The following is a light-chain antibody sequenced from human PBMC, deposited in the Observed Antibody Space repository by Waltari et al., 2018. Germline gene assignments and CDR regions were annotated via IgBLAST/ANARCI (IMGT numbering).Light chain of an antibody. Sequence: QSALTQPRSVSGSPGQSVTISFTGTSNAVGGSKYVSWYQQHPGKAPKLMIYDVSQRHSGVPYRFSGYSAGNPASLTSSGHQAEDGADYYCCSYAGSPSWVFGAGTKLPVL. CDR2: DVS. CDR3: CSYAGSPSWV. J-gene: IGLJ3*02. CDR1: SNAVGGSKY. V-gene: IGLV2-11*01.